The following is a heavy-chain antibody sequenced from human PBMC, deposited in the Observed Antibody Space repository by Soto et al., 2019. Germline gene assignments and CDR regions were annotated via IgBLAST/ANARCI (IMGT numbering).Heavy chain of an antibody. V-gene: IGHV1-18*01. CDR1: GYTFTSYG. Sequence: ASVKVSCKASGYTFTSYGISWVRQAPGQGLEWMGWISAYNGNTNYAQKLQGRVTMTTDTSTSTAYMELRSLRSDDTAVYYCARDSQGSGSYNYYYGMDVWGQGTTVTVSS. D-gene: IGHD3-10*01. CDR3: ARDSQGSGSYNYYYGMDV. CDR2: ISAYNGNT. J-gene: IGHJ6*02.